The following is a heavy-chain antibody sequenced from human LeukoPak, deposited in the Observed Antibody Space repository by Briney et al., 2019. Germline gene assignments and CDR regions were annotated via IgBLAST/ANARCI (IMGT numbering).Heavy chain of an antibody. J-gene: IGHJ4*02. CDR1: GFTFSSYG. CDR2: LSYDGSDK. V-gene: IGHV3-30*03. D-gene: IGHD2-8*01. Sequence: AGKSLRLSCAASGFTFSSYGMHWVRQAPGKGLEWVAVLSYDGSDKYYADSVKGRFTISRDNAKNSLYLQMNNLRADDTAVYYCARGHHGLEYWGQGTLVTVSS. CDR3: ARGHHGLEY.